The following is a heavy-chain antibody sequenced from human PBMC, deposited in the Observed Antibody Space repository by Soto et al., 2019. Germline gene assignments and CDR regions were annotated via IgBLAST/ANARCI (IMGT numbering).Heavy chain of an antibody. CDR1: GFPFTTYG. CDR2: ISASGDST. Sequence: EVQLLESGGGLVQPGGSLRLSFVASGFPFTTYGMNWVRKAPGKGLEWVSGISASGDSTFNADSVKGRFTISRDNSKNTLYLQMNSLRAEDTAVYYCAKDLLQWLVVGHDAFDIWGQGTMVTVSS. J-gene: IGHJ3*02. V-gene: IGHV3-23*01. D-gene: IGHD6-19*01. CDR3: AKDLLQWLVVGHDAFDI.